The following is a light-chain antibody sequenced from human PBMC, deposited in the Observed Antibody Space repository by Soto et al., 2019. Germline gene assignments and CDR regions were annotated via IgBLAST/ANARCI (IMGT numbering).Light chain of an antibody. Sequence: EIVLTQSPGTLSLSPGERATLSCRASRSLSSSYVVWYQQKPGQAPRRLIYAASRSATGIPDRLSGSGSATEYTLTIGRLEPEDFAVYYCQQQGTFGQGTKLEIK. J-gene: IGKJ2*01. V-gene: IGKV3-20*01. CDR2: AAS. CDR3: QQQGT. CDR1: RSLSSSY.